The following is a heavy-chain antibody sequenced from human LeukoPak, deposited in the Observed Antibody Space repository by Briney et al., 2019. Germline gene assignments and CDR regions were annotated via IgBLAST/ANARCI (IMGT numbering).Heavy chain of an antibody. V-gene: IGHV3-21*01. CDR2: IGSSGGYI. CDR3: ARDHHRRHYDSQARDTFDI. J-gene: IGHJ3*02. D-gene: IGHD3-22*01. CDR1: GLTFSSFS. Sequence: GGSLRLSCEASGLTFSSFSLNWVRQAPGKGLEWVSSIGSSGGYIDYADSVRGRFTISRDNAKNSLYLQMNSLRAEGTAVYYCARDHHRRHYDSQARDTFDIWGQGTMVTVSS.